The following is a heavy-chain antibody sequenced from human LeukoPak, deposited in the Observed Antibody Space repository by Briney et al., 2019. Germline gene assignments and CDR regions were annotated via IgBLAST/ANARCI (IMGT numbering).Heavy chain of an antibody. V-gene: IGHV1-8*01. CDR3: ARATGEPNWFDP. CDR1: GYTFTSYD. CDR2: MNPNSGNT. D-gene: IGHD1-14*01. Sequence: GASVKVSCKASGYTFTSYDINWVRQATGQGLEWMGWMNPNSGNTGYAQKFQGRVTMTRNTSISTAYMELSSLRSEGTAVYYCARATGEPNWFDPWGQGTLVTVSS. J-gene: IGHJ5*02.